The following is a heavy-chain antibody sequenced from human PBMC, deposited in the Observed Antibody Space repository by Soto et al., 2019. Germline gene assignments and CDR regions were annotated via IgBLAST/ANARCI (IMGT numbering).Heavy chain of an antibody. CDR3: ARGSIGAHKRGDYYGMDV. V-gene: IGHV1-18*01. J-gene: IGHJ6*02. D-gene: IGHD1-26*01. Sequence: AAVKVSCKAAGYTFTSYGISWVRQPPGQGXEWMGWISAYNGNTNYAQKLQGRATMTTDTSTSTAYMELRSLRSDDTAVYYCARGSIGAHKRGDYYGMDVWGQGTTVTVSS. CDR2: ISAYNGNT. CDR1: GYTFTSYG.